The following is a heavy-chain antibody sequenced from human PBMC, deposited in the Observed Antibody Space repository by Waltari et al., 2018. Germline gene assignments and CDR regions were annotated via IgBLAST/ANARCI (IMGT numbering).Heavy chain of an antibody. V-gene: IGHV4-39*01. CDR3: ASHSSGWHNWFDP. CDR1: GGSISSSSYY. D-gene: IGHD6-19*01. Sequence: QLQLQESGPGLVKPSETLSLTCTVSGGSISSSSYYWGWLRQPPGKGLEWIGSIYYSGSTYYNPSLKSRVTISVDTSKNQFSLKLSSVTAADTAVYYCASHSSGWHNWFDPWGQGTLVTVSS. J-gene: IGHJ5*02. CDR2: IYYSGST.